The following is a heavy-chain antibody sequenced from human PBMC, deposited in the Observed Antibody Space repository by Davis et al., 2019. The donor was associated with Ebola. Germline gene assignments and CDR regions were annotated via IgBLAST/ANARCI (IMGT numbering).Heavy chain of an antibody. CDR2: IYSGGNT. J-gene: IGHJ1*01. Sequence: GGSLRLSCAASGFTVSSNYMSWVRQAPGKGLEWVSVIYSGGNTYYADSVKGRFTISRDNSKNTLYLQMNSLRAEDTAVYYCARGEYYYDSSGYYDTEYFQHWGQGTLVTVSS. D-gene: IGHD3-22*01. V-gene: IGHV3-53*01. CDR1: GFTVSSNY. CDR3: ARGEYYYDSSGYYDTEYFQH.